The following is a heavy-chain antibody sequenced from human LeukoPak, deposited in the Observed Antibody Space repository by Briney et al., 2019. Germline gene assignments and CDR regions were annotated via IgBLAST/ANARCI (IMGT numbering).Heavy chain of an antibody. CDR1: GYTFTGYY. J-gene: IGHJ4*02. CDR3: ARELWFGEFYFDY. CDR2: INPNSGGT. V-gene: IGHV1-2*02. Sequence: ASVKVSCKASGYTFTGYYMHWVRQAPGQGLEWMGWINPNSGGTNYAQKFQGRVTMTRDTFISTVYMELSRLRSDDTAVYYCARELWFGEFYFDYWGQGTLVTVSS. D-gene: IGHD3-10*01.